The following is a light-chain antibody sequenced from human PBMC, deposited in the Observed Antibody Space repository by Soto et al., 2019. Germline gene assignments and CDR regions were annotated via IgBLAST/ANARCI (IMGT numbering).Light chain of an antibody. J-gene: IGLJ1*01. CDR1: SSNSGSNT. V-gene: IGLV1-44*01. Sequence: QSALTQPPSASGTPGQRVTISCSGSSSNSGSNTVNWYQQLQGPDPKLLIYSNNQRPSGVPGRFSGSKTGTSASLAISGLQSEDEADYYCAAWDDSLNGGYVFGTGTKVTVL. CDR3: AAWDDSLNGGYV. CDR2: SNN.